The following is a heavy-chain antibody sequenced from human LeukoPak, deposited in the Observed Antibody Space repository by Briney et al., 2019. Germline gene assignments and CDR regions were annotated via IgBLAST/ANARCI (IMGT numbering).Heavy chain of an antibody. CDR2: INHSGST. Sequence: SETLSLTCAVYGGSFSGYYWSWIRQPPGKGLEWIGEINHSGSTNYNPSLKSRVTISVDTSKNQFSLKLSSVTAADTAVYYCARAYSSTWAKFDPWGQGTLVTVSS. CDR3: ARAYSSTWAKFDP. CDR1: GGSFSGYY. J-gene: IGHJ5*02. D-gene: IGHD6-13*01. V-gene: IGHV4-34*01.